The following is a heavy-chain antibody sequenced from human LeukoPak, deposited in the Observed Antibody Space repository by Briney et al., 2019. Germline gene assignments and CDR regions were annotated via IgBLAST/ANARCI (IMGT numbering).Heavy chain of an antibody. J-gene: IGHJ3*02. CDR3: ARGGYTYGPATLGALDI. D-gene: IGHD5-18*01. CDR1: GFTFSGYW. Sequence: GGSLRLSCAASGFTFSGYWMHWVRQAPGKGLVWVSRINGDGSGTNYDDSVKGRFTISRDDAKNTLYLQMNSLRAEDTAVYYCARGGYTYGPATLGALDIWGPGTMVPVSS. V-gene: IGHV3-74*01. CDR2: INGDGSGT.